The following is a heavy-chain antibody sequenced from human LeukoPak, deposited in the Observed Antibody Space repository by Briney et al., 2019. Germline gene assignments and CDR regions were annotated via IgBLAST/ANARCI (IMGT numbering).Heavy chain of an antibody. J-gene: IGHJ4*02. V-gene: IGHV3-33*01. CDR1: GFTFSSYG. CDR2: IWYDGSNK. CDR3: ARDGEIAAAALGYFDY. D-gene: IGHD6-13*01. Sequence: GRSLRLSCAASGFTFSSYGMHWVRQAPGKGLEWVAVIWYDGSNKYYADSAKGRFTISRDNSKNTLYLQMNSLRAEDTAVYYCARDGEIAAAALGYFDYWGQGTLVTVSS.